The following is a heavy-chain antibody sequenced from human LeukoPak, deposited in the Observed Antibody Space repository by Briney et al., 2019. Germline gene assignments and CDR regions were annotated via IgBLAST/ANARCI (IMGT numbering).Heavy chain of an antibody. J-gene: IGHJ4*02. CDR2: IYMADVTCCAAGTT. V-gene: IGHV3-53*05. CDR1: GFTVSSNY. D-gene: IGHD3-22*01. Sequence: GGSLRLSFSASGFTVSSNYMSWVRQAPGKGLEWVSVIYMADVTCCAAGTTFYAEDVKGRFTISRDIPKNTIYLQMNSLRGDDTAVYFCASSFDRDSSGYDRPPGYWGQGTLVTVSS. CDR3: ASSFDRDSSGYDRPPGY.